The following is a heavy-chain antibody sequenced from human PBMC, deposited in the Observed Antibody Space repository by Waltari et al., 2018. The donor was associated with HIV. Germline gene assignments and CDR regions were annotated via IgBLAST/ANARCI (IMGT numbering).Heavy chain of an antibody. V-gene: IGHV3-48*03. CDR1: GFTFSSYE. CDR2: ISSKGITN. Sequence: EVQLVESGGGLVQPGGSLRLSCAASGFTFSSYEMNWVRQAPGKGLELVSYISSKGITNYYADPVKCRFTISRDNAKNSMYLQMNSLRAEDTAVYYCARENYYRHWGQGTLVTVSS. CDR3: ARENYYRH. J-gene: IGHJ1*01.